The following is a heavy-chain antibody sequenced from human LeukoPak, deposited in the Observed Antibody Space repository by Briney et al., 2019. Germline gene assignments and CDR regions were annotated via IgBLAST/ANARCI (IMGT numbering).Heavy chain of an antibody. V-gene: IGHV4-30-4*01. D-gene: IGHD1-26*01. CDR3: ATTTPWEHYFDY. CDR2: IYYSGTT. J-gene: IGHJ4*02. CDR1: GGSISIGDYY. Sequence: SETLSLTCTVSGGSISIGDYYWSWIRQPPGKDLEWNGYIYYSGTTYYNPSLKSRVTISVDPSNHQFSLKLSPVPPADTALSYCATTTPWEHYFDYWGQGPLATVSS.